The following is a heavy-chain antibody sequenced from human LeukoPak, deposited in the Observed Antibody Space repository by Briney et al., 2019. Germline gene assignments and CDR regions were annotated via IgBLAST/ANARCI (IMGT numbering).Heavy chain of an antibody. J-gene: IGHJ4*02. CDR3: AKEYEAYCGGDCYSFFDY. Sequence: GGSLRLSCAASGFTVSSNYMSWVRQAPGKGLEWVAVISYDGSNKYYADSVKGRFTISRDNSKNTVNLQMNSLRAEDTAVYYCAKEYEAYCGGDCYSFFDYWGQGTLVTVSS. CDR1: GFTVSSNY. CDR2: ISYDGSNK. V-gene: IGHV3-30*18. D-gene: IGHD2-21*02.